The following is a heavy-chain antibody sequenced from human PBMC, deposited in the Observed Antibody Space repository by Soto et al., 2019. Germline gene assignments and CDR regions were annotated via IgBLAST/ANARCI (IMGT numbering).Heavy chain of an antibody. Sequence: ASVKVSCKASGYTFTSHYMHWVRQAPGKRLEWMGIINPSGGSTSYAQKFQGRVSMTRDTSTSTVYMELSSLRSEDTAVYYCARGEEVVADYYYYYMDVWGKGTTVTVSS. CDR1: GYTFTSHY. D-gene: IGHD2-2*01. CDR2: INPSGGST. V-gene: IGHV1-46*03. CDR3: ARGEEVVADYYYYYMDV. J-gene: IGHJ6*03.